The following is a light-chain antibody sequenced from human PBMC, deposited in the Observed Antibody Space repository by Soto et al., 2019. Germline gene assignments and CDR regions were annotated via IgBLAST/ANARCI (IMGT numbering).Light chain of an antibody. Sequence: EIVLTQSPGTLSLSPGERATLSCGASQSVTSNYLAWYQQKPGQAPRLLIFGASIRVTGIPDRFIGSGSGTDFPLTISRLEPEDFAVYYCQHYVTSLTTFGQGTKVEV. CDR2: GAS. CDR3: QHYVTSLTT. J-gene: IGKJ1*01. V-gene: IGKV3-20*01. CDR1: QSVTSNY.